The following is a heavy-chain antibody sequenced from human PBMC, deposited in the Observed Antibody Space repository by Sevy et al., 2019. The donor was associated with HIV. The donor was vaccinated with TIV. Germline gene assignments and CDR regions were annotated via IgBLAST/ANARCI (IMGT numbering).Heavy chain of an antibody. V-gene: IGHV4-31*03. D-gene: IGHD6-13*01. J-gene: IGHJ4*02. Sequence: SETLSLTCTVSGDSISSGGYFWSWIRQYPGRGLEWIGYIYYSGSTEYNPSLKSRVSISIDTSKSQFSLKLSSVTVADTAMYYCAREDRSSRNFDSWGQGILVTVSS. CDR3: AREDRSSRNFDS. CDR1: GDSISSGGYF. CDR2: IYYSGST.